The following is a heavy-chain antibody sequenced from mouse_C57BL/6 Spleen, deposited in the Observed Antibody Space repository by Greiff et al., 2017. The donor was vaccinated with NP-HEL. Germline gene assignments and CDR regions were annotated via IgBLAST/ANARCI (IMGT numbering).Heavy chain of an antibody. V-gene: IGHV1-53*01. J-gene: IGHJ2*01. CDR1: GYTFTSYW. CDR2: INPSNGGT. D-gene: IGHD2-5*01. CDR3: ARGAMYSNYVFDY. Sequence: QVQLQQPGTELVKPGASVKLSCKASGYTFTSYWMHWVKQRPGQGLEWIGNINPSNGGTNYNEKFKSKATLTVDKSSSTAYMQISSRTSEDSAVYYCARGAMYSNYVFDYWGQGTTLTVSS.